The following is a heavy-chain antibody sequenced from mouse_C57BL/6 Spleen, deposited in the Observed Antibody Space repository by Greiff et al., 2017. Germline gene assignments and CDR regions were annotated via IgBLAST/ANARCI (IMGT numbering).Heavy chain of an antibody. CDR3: ARYSNYVYYFDY. CDR1: GYTFTSYW. J-gene: IGHJ2*01. CDR2: IYPGSGST. V-gene: IGHV1-55*01. Sequence: QVQLQQPGAELVKPGASVKMSCKASGYTFTSYWITWVKQRPGQGLEWIGDIYPGSGSTNYNEKFKSEATLTVDTSSSTAYMQLSSLTSEDSAVYYCARYSNYVYYFDYWGQGTTLTVSS. D-gene: IGHD2-5*01.